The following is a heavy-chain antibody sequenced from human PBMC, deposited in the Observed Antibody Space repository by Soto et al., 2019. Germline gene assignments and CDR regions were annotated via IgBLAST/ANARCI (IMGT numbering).Heavy chain of an antibody. Sequence: QVQLVESGGGVVQPGRSLRLSCAASGFTFSSYAMHWVRQAPGKGLEWVAVISYDGSNKYYADSVKGRFTISRDNSKNPLYLQRNSLRAEDTAVYYCARDNLQWLVGGDYYYGMDVWGQGTTVTVSS. CDR2: ISYDGSNK. V-gene: IGHV3-30-3*01. CDR3: ARDNLQWLVGGDYYYGMDV. J-gene: IGHJ6*02. CDR1: GFTFSSYA. D-gene: IGHD6-19*01.